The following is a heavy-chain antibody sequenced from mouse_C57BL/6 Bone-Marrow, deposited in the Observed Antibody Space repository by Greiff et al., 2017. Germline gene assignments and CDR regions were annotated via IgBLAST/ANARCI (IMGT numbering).Heavy chain of an antibody. D-gene: IGHD1-1*01. CDR2: IRSKSSNYAT. Sequence: DVKLVESGGGLVQPKGSLKLSCAASGFTFNTYAMHWVRQAPGKGLEWVARIRSKSSNYATYYADSVKDRFTISRDDSQSMLYLQMNNLKTEDTAMYYCVRESTTVVAYYFDYWGQGTTLTVSS. CDR1: GFTFNTYA. V-gene: IGHV10-3*01. CDR3: VRESTTVVAYYFDY. J-gene: IGHJ2*01.